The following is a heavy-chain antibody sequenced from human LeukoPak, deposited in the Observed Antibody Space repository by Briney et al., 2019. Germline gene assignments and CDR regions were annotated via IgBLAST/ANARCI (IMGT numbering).Heavy chain of an antibody. CDR3: ARDYSPPHRSENSGYFDL. J-gene: IGHJ4*02. CDR1: PLTFRSYS. D-gene: IGHD1-26*01. Sequence: PGGSLRLSCIGSPLTFRSYSLNWVRQAPGKGLERISSITTSGRYIYYADSVKGRFTISRDNAKNSLYLQMNSLRVEDTAVYYCARDYSPPHRSENSGYFDLWGQGTLVTVSS. CDR2: ITTSGRYI. V-gene: IGHV3-21*01.